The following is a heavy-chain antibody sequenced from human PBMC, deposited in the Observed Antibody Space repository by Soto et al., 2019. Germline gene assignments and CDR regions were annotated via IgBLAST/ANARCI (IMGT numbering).Heavy chain of an antibody. CDR1: GGTFSSYA. J-gene: IGHJ3*02. V-gene: IGHV1-69*13. CDR2: IIPIFGTA. Sequence: SVKVSCKASGGTFSSYAISWVRQAPGQGLEWMGGIIPIFGTANYAQKFQGRVTITADESTSTAYMELSSLRSEDTAVYYCARDYAYCGGDCYSGTDAFDIWGQGTMVT. CDR3: ARDYAYCGGDCYSGTDAFDI. D-gene: IGHD2-21*02.